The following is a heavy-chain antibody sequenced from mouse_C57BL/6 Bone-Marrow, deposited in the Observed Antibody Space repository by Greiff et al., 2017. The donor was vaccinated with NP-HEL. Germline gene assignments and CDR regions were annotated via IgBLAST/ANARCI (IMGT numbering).Heavy chain of an antibody. CDR1: GYTFTSYW. CDR2: IHPNSGST. Sequence: QVQLKQPGAELVKPGASVKLSCKASGYTFTSYWMHWVKQRPGQGLEWIGMIHPNSGSTKYNEKFKSKATLTVDKSSSTAYMQLSSLTSEDSAVYYCARWTYDYDGYAMDYWGQGTSVTVSS. D-gene: IGHD2-4*01. J-gene: IGHJ4*01. V-gene: IGHV1-64*01. CDR3: ARWTYDYDGYAMDY.